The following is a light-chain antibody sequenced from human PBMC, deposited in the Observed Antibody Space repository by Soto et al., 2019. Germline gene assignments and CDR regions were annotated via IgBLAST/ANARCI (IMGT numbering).Light chain of an antibody. J-gene: IGLJ1*01. V-gene: IGLV2-14*01. CDR1: SSDVGGYNY. Sequence: AVLTKPASVYGSPGQSITISCNGTSSDVGGYNYVSWYQQHSGKAPKLMIYDVSNRPSGVSNRFSGSKSGNTASLTISGLQAEDEADYYCGSYASSSTLYVFGTGTKVTVL. CDR2: DVS. CDR3: GSYASSSTLYV.